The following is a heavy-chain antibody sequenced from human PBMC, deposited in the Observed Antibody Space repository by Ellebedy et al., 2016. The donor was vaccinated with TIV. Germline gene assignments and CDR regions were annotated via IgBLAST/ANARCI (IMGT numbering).Heavy chain of an antibody. Sequence: MPSETLSLTCTVSGDSVINAAYYWTWIRQPPGKGLEWIGYIHYSGSTVYNPPLKSRATISLDTSKNQFSLRLGSVTAADTAVYYCARHWGLRGTGDMLDYWGLGTLVTVSS. V-gene: IGHV4-61*08. J-gene: IGHJ4*02. CDR3: ARHWGLRGTGDMLDY. CDR2: IHYSGST. D-gene: IGHD7-27*01. CDR1: GDSVINAAYY.